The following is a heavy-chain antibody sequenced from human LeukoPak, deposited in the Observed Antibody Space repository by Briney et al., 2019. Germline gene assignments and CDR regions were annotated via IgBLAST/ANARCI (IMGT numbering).Heavy chain of an antibody. V-gene: IGHV3-66*01. CDR1: GFIVSIQY. J-gene: IGHJ5*02. Sequence: GVSQRLSCAPSGFIVSIQYMSWVHHSPGKGLECLSVIYSGGRTYYADSVRARFTISRNNSKNTLYLQMNILRVEDTAVYYCGRGGHTMLWGSFIIHTPFGPWGGGTLVSVSS. CDR3: GRGGHTMLWGSFIIHTPFGP. D-gene: IGHD3-10*01. CDR2: IYSGGRT.